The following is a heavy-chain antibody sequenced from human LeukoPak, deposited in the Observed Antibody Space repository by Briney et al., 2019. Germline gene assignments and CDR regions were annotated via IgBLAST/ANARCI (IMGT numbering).Heavy chain of an antibody. CDR1: GFTVSSNY. CDR2: IYSGGST. D-gene: IGHD2-2*02. J-gene: IGHJ3*02. CDR3: AGSGCKGYTTDFDI. Sequence: GGSLRLSCAASGFTVSSNYMSWVRQAPGKGLEWVSVIYSGGSTYYADSVKGRFTISRDNSKNTLYLQMNSLRAEDTAVYYCAGSGCKGYTTDFDIWGQGTMVTVSS. V-gene: IGHV3-66*01.